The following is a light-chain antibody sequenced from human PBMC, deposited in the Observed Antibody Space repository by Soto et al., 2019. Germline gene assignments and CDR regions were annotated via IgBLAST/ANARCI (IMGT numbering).Light chain of an antibody. V-gene: IGLV2-14*01. Sequence: QSVLTQPAFVSGSPGQSITISCTGTSSDIGGYYYVSWYQHHPGKAPKLLIYQVTNRPSRVSNRFSGSKSGNTASLTISGLQADDEADYYCTSYSSSDIFYVFGTGTKV. CDR3: TSYSSSDIFYV. CDR1: SSDIGGYYY. CDR2: QVT. J-gene: IGLJ1*01.